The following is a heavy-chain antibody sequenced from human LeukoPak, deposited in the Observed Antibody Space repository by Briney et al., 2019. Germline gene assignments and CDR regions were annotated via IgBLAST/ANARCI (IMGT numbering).Heavy chain of an antibody. CDR1: GGSFSGYY. Sequence: SETLSPTCAVHGGSFSGYYWSWIRQPPGKGLEWIGEINHSGSTNYNPSLKSRVTISVDTSKNQFSLKLSSVTAADTAVYYCAIFFYCGGDCYSPKGNWFDPWGQGTLVTVSS. J-gene: IGHJ5*02. D-gene: IGHD2-21*02. V-gene: IGHV4-34*01. CDR2: INHSGST. CDR3: AIFFYCGGDCYSPKGNWFDP.